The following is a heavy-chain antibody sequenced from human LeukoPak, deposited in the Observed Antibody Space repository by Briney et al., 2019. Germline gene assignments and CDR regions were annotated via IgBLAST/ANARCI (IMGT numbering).Heavy chain of an antibody. CDR2: INPNSGGT. J-gene: IGHJ4*02. D-gene: IGHD5-18*01. Sequence: ASVKVSCKASGYTFIGYYMHWVRQAPGQRLEWMGWINPNSGGTNYAQKFQGRVTMTRDTSISTAYMELSRLRSDDTAVYYCTRAVLLGTDFDYWGQGTLVTVSS. CDR3: TRAVLLGTDFDY. CDR1: GYTFIGYY. V-gene: IGHV1-2*02.